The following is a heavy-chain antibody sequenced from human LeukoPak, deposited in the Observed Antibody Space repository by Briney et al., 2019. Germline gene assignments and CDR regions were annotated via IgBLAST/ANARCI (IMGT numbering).Heavy chain of an antibody. D-gene: IGHD6-13*01. V-gene: IGHV1-2*02. CDR3: ARSKYSSSWSTPYYMDV. J-gene: IGHJ6*03. Sequence: ASVKVSCKASGYTFTGYYMHWVRQAPGQGLEWTGWINPNSGGTNYAQKFQGRVTMTRDTSISTAYMELSRLRSDDTAVYYCARSKYSSSWSTPYYMDVWGKGTTVTVSS. CDR2: INPNSGGT. CDR1: GYTFTGYY.